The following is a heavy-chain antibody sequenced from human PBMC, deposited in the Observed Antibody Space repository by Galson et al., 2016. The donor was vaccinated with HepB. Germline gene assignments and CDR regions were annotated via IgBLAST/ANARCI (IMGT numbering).Heavy chain of an antibody. CDR1: GFTFSGSG. CDR3: TRVEYDTTLT. D-gene: IGHD4-11*01. V-gene: IGHV3-73*01. J-gene: IGHJ4*02. CDR2: IRSNANNYAT. Sequence: SLRLSCAASGFTFSGSGIHWVRQASGKGLEWIGRIRSNANNYATAYAASWKGRFTISRDDSKNTAYLQMKNLKIEETAVYYCTRVEYDTTLTWGQGTLVAVSS.